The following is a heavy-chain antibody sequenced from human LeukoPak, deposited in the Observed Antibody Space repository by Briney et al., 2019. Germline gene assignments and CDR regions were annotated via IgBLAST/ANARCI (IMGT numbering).Heavy chain of an antibody. CDR3: ARGPFMNFDY. Sequence: SETLSLTCTVSGVSISSSSYYWGWLRQSPGKGLEWIGSIYYSGSTYYNPSLKSLVTMSVDTSKNQFSLKLSSVTAADTAVYYCARGPFMNFDYWGQGTLVTVSS. V-gene: IGHV4-39*01. D-gene: IGHD3-16*01. CDR2: IYYSGST. CDR1: GVSISSSSYY. J-gene: IGHJ4*02.